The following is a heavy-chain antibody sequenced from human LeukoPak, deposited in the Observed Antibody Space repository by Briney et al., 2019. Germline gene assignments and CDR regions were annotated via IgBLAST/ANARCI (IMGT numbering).Heavy chain of an antibody. CDR2: ISSSGSTI. J-gene: IGHJ4*02. V-gene: IGHV3-11*04. CDR3: ARVALDGYKILDYYFDY. D-gene: IGHD5-24*01. Sequence: GGSLRLSCAASGFTFTDYYMSWIRQAPGKGLEWISYISSSGSTIYYADSVKGRFTISRDNAKNSLYLQMNSLRAEDTAVYYCARVALDGYKILDYYFDYWGQGTLVTVSS. CDR1: GFTFTDYY.